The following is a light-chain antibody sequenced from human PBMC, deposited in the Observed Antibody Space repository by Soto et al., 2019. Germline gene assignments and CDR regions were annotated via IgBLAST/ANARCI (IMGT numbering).Light chain of an antibody. V-gene: IGKV1-5*03. CDR1: ENIGVW. CDR3: QQYHTYSWT. Sequence: PSSLSASVGDRVTITCRASENIGVWLAWYQQKPGKAPKLLIYKASSLQSEVPSRFSGGGSGTEFTLTISSLQPDDFATYYCQQYHTYSWTFGQGTKVDIK. CDR2: KAS. J-gene: IGKJ1*01.